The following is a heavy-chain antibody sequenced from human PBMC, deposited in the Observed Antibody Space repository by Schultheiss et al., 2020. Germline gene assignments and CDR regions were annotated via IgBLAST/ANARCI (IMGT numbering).Heavy chain of an antibody. CDR2: ISGSGGST. Sequence: GESLKISCAASGFTFSSYAMSWVRQAPGKGLEWVSAISGSGGSTYYADSVKGRFTISRDNSKNTLYLQMNSLRAEDTAVYYCARELGYFDWLLYHWGQGTLVTVSS. D-gene: IGHD3-9*01. V-gene: IGHV3-23*01. CDR3: ARELGYFDWLLYH. CDR1: GFTFSSYA. J-gene: IGHJ4*02.